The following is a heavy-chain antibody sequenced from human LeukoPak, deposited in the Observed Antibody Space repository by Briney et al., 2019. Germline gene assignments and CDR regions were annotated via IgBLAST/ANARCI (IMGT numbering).Heavy chain of an antibody. CDR2: IRYDGSNK. V-gene: IGHV3-30*02. D-gene: IGHD5-18*01. J-gene: IGHJ3*02. CDR1: GFTFSSYG. Sequence: QPGGSLRLSCAASGFTFSSYGMHWVRQAPGKGLEWVAFIRYDGSNKYYADSVKGRFTISRDNSKNTLYLQMNSLRAEDTAVYYCAKDTFRQLWLPDAFDIWGQGTMVTVSS. CDR3: AKDTFRQLWLPDAFDI.